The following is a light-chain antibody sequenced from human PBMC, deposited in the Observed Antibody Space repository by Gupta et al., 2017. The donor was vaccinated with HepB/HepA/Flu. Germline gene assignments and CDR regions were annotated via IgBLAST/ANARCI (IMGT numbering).Light chain of an antibody. J-gene: IGKJ2*01. CDR3: QHYSSTPYT. V-gene: IGKV4-1*01. CDR2: SAS. Sequence: IVILQSPQSLALSLGQRATITCRSIERVLYRSDNQNFVASYQPTPRQPPKLPISSASSRESMVHDRSSGGGSRKVSIIISRSLQAEDVAFYYRQHYSSTPYTFGQGTKLEVK. CDR1: ERVLYRSDNQNF.